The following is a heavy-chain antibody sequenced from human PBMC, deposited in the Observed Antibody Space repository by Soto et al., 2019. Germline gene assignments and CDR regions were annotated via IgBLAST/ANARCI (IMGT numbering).Heavy chain of an antibody. D-gene: IGHD3-16*01. V-gene: IGHV3-7*03. CDR1: GFSFGTYW. CDR3: TQGGHVDY. CDR2: INPDGTEK. J-gene: IGHJ4*02. Sequence: GGSLRLSCAASGFSFGTYWMTWVRQAPGKGLEWVANINPDGTEKYYVDSVKGRFTISRDNAKNSLYLQITSLRAGDTAVYYCTQGGHVDYCGQGSLVTVAS.